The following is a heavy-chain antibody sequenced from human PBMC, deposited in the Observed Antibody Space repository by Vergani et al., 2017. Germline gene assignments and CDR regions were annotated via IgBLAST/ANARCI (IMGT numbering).Heavy chain of an antibody. CDR2: ISYDGSNK. CDR1: GFTFSSYA. Sequence: QVQLVESGGGVVQPGRSLRLSCAASGFTFSSYAMHWVRPAPGKGLEWVAVISYDGSNKYYADAVKGRFTISRDNSKNTLYLQMNSLRAEDTAVYYCARAYYDILTGPHDAFDIWGQGTMVTVSS. CDR3: ARAYYDILTGPHDAFDI. D-gene: IGHD3-9*01. J-gene: IGHJ3*02. V-gene: IGHV3-30*04.